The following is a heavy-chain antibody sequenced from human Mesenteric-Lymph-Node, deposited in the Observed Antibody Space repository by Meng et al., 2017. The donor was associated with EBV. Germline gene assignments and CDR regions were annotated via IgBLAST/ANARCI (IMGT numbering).Heavy chain of an antibody. CDR3: ARDDYGDLPLDY. V-gene: IGHV1-2*04. CDR1: GYTFTGYY. CDR2: INPNSGGT. D-gene: IGHD4-17*01. J-gene: IGHJ4*02. Sequence: QVQLVQSGAEVKKPGASVKVSCKASGYTFTGYYVHWVRQAPGQGLEWMGWINPNSGGTNYAQKFQGWVTMTRDTSINTAYMELSRLRSDDTAVYYCARDDYGDLPLDYWGQETLVTVSS.